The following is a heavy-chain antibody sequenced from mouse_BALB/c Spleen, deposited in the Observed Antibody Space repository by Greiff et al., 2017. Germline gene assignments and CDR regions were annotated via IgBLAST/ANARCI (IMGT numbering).Heavy chain of an antibody. J-gene: IGHJ2*01. V-gene: IGHV1-4*02. CDR1: GYTFTSYT. Sequence: VQLQQSAAELARPGASVKMSCKASGYTFTSYTLHWVKQRPGQGLEWIGYINPSSGYTEYNQKFKDKTTLTADKSSSTAYMQLSSLTSEDSAVYYGARSPFTTVVADFDYWGQGTTLTVSS. CDR3: ARSPFTTVVADFDY. D-gene: IGHD1-1*01. CDR2: INPSSGYT.